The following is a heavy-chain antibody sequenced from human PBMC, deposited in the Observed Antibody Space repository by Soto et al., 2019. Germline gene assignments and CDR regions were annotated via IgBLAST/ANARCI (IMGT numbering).Heavy chain of an antibody. V-gene: IGHV3-21*06. D-gene: IGHD4-17*01. CDR1: GFSFSSYN. J-gene: IGHJ3*02. CDR3: ATIGDRDGFDM. Sequence: EVQLVESGGGLVKPEESLRLSCAASGFSFSSYNMKWVRQAPGKGLEWVSSISTSGSYIFYAGSVRGRFTIFRDDAKNSLHLQMSSLRVEYTAVYYCATIGDRDGFDMWGQGTTVIVSS. CDR2: ISTSGSYI.